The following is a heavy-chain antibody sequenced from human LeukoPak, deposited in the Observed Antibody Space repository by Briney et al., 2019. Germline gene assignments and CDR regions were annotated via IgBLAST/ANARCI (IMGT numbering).Heavy chain of an antibody. D-gene: IGHD2-2*01. J-gene: IGHJ5*02. V-gene: IGHV4-39*07. Sequence: SETLSLTCTVSGGSISSSSYYWGWIRQPPGKGLEWIGSIYYSGSTYYNPSLKSRVTMSVDTSKNQFSLTLNSVTAADTAVYYCAKSPGPFHSFDPWGQGTLVTVSS. CDR3: AKSPGPFHSFDP. CDR1: GGSISSSSYY. CDR2: IYYSGST.